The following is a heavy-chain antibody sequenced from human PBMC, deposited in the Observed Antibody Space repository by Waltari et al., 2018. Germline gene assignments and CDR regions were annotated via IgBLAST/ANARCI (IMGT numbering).Heavy chain of an antibody. CDR2: IYTSGST. V-gene: IGHV4-61*09. CDR3: ARVRTITVLYLDY. Sequence: QVQLQESGPGLVKPSQTLSLTCTVSGGSISSGSYYWSWIRQPAGKGLEWIGYIYTSGSTNYNPSLKSRVTISVDTSKIQFSLKLSSVTAADTAVYYCARVRTITVLYLDYWGQGTLVTVSS. J-gene: IGHJ4*02. CDR1: GGSISSGSYY. D-gene: IGHD3-10*01.